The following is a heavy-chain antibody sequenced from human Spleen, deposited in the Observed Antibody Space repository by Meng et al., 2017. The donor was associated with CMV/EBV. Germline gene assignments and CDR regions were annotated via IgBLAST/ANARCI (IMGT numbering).Heavy chain of an antibody. CDR2: IYPNTGVT. V-gene: IGHV1-2*02. CDR3: ARDSDSSGNNWFDP. Sequence: ASRDTFNGYYITWGRQAPGRGLEWMGWIYPNTGVTTYAQKFQGRVTMTRDTSISTVYMELSRLRSADTAVYYCARDSDSSGNNWFDPWGQGTLVTVSS. J-gene: IGHJ5*02. CDR1: RDTFNGYY. D-gene: IGHD3-22*01.